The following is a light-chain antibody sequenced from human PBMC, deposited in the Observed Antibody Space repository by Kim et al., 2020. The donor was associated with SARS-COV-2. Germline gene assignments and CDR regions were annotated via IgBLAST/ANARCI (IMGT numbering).Light chain of an antibody. CDR3: QSYDSSNWV. Sequence: GKTETISCTRSSRSIASNYVQGYQQSPGRAPTSMIYEDNQSPSGLPDRFSGSIDSSSNSASLAISGLKTEDKADYYCQSYDSSNWVFGGGTQLTVL. CDR1: SRSIASNY. CDR2: EDN. V-gene: IGLV6-57*03. J-gene: IGLJ3*02.